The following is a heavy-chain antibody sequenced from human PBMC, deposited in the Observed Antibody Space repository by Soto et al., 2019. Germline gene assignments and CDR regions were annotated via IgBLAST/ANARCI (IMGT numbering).Heavy chain of an antibody. CDR3: ARDDWSSTSCYVPLDY. V-gene: IGHV1-18*01. Sequence: QVQLVQSGAEVKKPGASVKVSCKASGYTFTSYGISWVRQAPGQGLEWMGWISAYNGNTNYAQKRQGRVTVTTDTSTSTAYMELRSLRSDDTAVYYCARDDWSSTSCYVPLDYWGQGTLVTVSS. CDR2: ISAYNGNT. D-gene: IGHD2-2*01. J-gene: IGHJ4*02. CDR1: GYTFTSYG.